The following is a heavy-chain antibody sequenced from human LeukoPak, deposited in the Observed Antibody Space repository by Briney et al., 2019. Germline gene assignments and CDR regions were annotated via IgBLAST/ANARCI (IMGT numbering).Heavy chain of an antibody. Sequence: PGGSLRLSCAASGFTFSSYWMHWVRQAPGKGLVWVSRINSDGSSTSYADSVKGRFTISRDNAKNSLYLQMNSLRAEDTAVYYCARDDYDILTGYPHFGYWGQGTLVTVSS. CDR3: ARDDYDILTGYPHFGY. J-gene: IGHJ4*02. CDR1: GFTFSSYW. CDR2: INSDGSST. D-gene: IGHD3-9*01. V-gene: IGHV3-74*01.